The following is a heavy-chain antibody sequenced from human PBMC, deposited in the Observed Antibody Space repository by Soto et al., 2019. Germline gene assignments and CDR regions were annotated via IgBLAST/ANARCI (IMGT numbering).Heavy chain of an antibody. J-gene: IGHJ3*02. CDR2: MNPHSGNT. Sequence: QVQLVQSGAEVKRSGASVRISCKASGYTFNRHDINWVRQATGQGPEWIGWMNPHSGNTGYAQKFQGRVTMTRDSSITTAYMDLSSLTSEDTAIYYCAREGLYGSIQDNTFDIWGQGTMVSVSS. V-gene: IGHV1-8*01. CDR3: AREGLYGSIQDNTFDI. CDR1: GYTFNRHD. D-gene: IGHD6-19*01.